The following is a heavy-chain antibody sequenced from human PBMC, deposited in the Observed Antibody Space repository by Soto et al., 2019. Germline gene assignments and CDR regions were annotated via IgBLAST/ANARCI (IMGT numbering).Heavy chain of an antibody. CDR3: TTMGLEYYYGSGSDYYYYGMDV. D-gene: IGHD3-10*01. CDR2: IKSKTDGGTT. CDR1: GFTFSNAW. V-gene: IGHV3-15*07. J-gene: IGHJ6*02. Sequence: GSLRLSCAASGFTFSNAWRNWVRQAPGKGLEWVGRIKSKTDGGTTDYAATVKGRYTISRDDSKNTLYLQMNSLKTEDTAVYYCTTMGLEYYYGSGSDYYYYGMDVWGQGTTVTVS.